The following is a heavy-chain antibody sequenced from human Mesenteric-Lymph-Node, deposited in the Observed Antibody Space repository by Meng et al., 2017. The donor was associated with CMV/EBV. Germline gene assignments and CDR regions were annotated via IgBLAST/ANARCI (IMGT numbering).Heavy chain of an antibody. CDR3: AKGTGLSVYGIYTADY. D-gene: IGHD1-26*01. J-gene: IGHJ4*02. CDR2: INWNGGTT. Sequence: GESLKISCAASGFTFSSYWMSWVRQAPGKGLEWGSGINWNGGTTGYADSMKGRFTISRDNAKNSLYLQMNSLRAEDTAVYYCAKGTGLSVYGIYTADYWGQGTLVTVSS. V-gene: IGHV3-20*04. CDR1: GFTFSSYW.